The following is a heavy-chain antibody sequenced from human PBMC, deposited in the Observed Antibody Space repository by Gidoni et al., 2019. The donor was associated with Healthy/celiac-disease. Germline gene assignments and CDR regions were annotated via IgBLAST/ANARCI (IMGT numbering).Heavy chain of an antibody. Sequence: QVQLQESGPGLVKPSQTLSLTCTVSGGSLSSGDDYWSWIRQPPGKGLEWSGYIYYSGSTYYNPSLKSRVTISVDTSKNQFSLKLSSVTAADTAVYYCARDRHYVYGMDVWGQGTTVTVSS. J-gene: IGHJ6*02. CDR2: IYYSGST. CDR1: GGSLSSGDDY. CDR3: ARDRHYVYGMDV. D-gene: IGHD3-16*01. V-gene: IGHV4-30-4*01.